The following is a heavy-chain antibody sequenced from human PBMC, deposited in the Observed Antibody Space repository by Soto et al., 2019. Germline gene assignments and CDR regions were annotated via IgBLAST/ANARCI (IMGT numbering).Heavy chain of an antibody. Sequence: PSGTLSLTCTVSGGSISSGDYYWSWIRQPPGKGLEWIGYIYYSGTTYYNPSLKSRLTISVDTSKIQFSLKLSSVTAADTAVYYCARVHKRRGNFYYYFGMDVWGQGTTFTVSS. CDR3: ARVHKRRGNFYYYFGMDV. D-gene: IGHD2-21*02. CDR2: IYYSGTT. V-gene: IGHV4-30-4*01. J-gene: IGHJ6*02. CDR1: GGSISSGDYY.